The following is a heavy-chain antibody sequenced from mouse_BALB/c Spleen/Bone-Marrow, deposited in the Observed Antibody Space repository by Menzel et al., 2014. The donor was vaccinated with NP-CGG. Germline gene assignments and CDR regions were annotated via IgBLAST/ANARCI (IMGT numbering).Heavy chain of an antibody. CDR1: AVDFNRYW. CDR2: INPDSSTI. D-gene: IGHD1-2*01. V-gene: IGHV4-1*02. CDR3: ASLHYYGFFAY. J-gene: IGHJ3*01. Sequence: AAPAVDFNRYWMSWVRQAPGKGLEWIGEINPDSSTINYTPSLKDKFIISRDNAKNTLYLQMSKVRSEDTALYYCASLHYYGFFAYWGQGTLVTVSA.